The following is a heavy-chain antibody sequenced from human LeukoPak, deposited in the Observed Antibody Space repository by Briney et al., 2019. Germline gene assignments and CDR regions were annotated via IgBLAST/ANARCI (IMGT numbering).Heavy chain of an antibody. Sequence: SETLSLTCTVSGGSISSSSYYWGWIRQPPGKGLEWIGSIYYSGSTYYNSSLKSRVTISVDTSKNQFSLELNSVTAADTAVYYCARDSSSFDYWGQGTLVTVSS. J-gene: IGHJ4*02. CDR3: ARDSSSFDY. D-gene: IGHD6-13*01. CDR1: GGSISSSSYY. CDR2: IYYSGST. V-gene: IGHV4-39*01.